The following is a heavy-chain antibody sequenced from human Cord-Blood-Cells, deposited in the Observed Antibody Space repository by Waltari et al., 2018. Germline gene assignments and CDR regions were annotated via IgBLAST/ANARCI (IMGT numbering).Heavy chain of an antibody. J-gene: IGHJ3*02. CDR2: ISAYNGNT. CDR1: GYTFTSYG. Sequence: QVQLVQSGAEVKKPGASVKVSCKASGYTFTSYGISWVRQAPGQGLEWMGWISAYNGNTNYAQKLQGRVTMTTDTSTSTAYMELGSLRSDDTAVYYCASSTIGYCSSTSCYAFDIWGQGTMVTVSS. V-gene: IGHV1-18*01. CDR3: ASSTIGYCSSTSCYAFDI. D-gene: IGHD2-2*01.